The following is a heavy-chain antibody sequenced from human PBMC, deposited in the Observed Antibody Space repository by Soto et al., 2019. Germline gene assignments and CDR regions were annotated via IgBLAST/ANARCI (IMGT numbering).Heavy chain of an antibody. V-gene: IGHV4-31*03. CDR3: ARDRDYYGSGSYLGNYYYYYGMDV. CDR1: GGSISSGGYY. D-gene: IGHD3-10*01. Sequence: LSLTCTVSGGSISSGGYYWSWIRQHPGKGLEWIGDIYYSGSTYYNPSLKSRVTISVDTSKNQFSLKLSSVTAADTAVYYCARDRDYYGSGSYLGNYYYYYGMDVWGQGTTVTVLL. J-gene: IGHJ6*02. CDR2: IYYSGST.